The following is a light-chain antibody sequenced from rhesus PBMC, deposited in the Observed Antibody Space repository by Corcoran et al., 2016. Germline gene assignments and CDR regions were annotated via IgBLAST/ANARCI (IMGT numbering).Light chain of an antibody. V-gene: IGKV1-44*03. Sequence: DIQMTQSPSSLSASVGDRVTITCRASQTISSYLAWYQQKPGKVPKLLIYAASTLQSVVPSRFSGSLSGTDFTLTISSLQPEDFATYYCQQHNSHPPTFGQGTKVEIK. J-gene: IGKJ1*01. CDR2: AAS. CDR3: QQHNSHPPT. CDR1: QTISSY.